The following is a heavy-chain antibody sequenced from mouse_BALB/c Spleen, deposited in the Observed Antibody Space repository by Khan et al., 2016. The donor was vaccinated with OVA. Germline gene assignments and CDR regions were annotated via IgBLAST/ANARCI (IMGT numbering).Heavy chain of an antibody. V-gene: IGHV3-1*02. Sequence: EVQLQESGPDLVKPSQSLSLTCTVTGYSITGGYSWHWIRQFPENQLEWMGYIHYSGNTNYNQSLKRRISITRDTSKNQFFLQLNSVTTEDTATYYCASSGTTIVAYWYFDVWGAGTTVTVSS. CDR3: ASSGTTIVAYWYFDV. CDR2: IHYSGNT. J-gene: IGHJ1*01. CDR1: GYSITGGYS. D-gene: IGHD1-1*01.